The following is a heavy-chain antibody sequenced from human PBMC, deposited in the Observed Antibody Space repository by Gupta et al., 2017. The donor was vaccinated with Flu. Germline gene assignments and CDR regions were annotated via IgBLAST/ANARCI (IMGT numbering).Heavy chain of an antibody. Sequence: GKGLEGFGHIYYNGYHYYNPSIKRRLSMSVHTSNNQFPLRLTTVTAADTARYYCARGLGSIFGVASNQTYFDHWGQGTLVTVSS. V-gene: IGHV4-31*02. D-gene: IGHD3-3*01. J-gene: IGHJ4*02. CDR3: ARGLGSIFGVASNQTYFDH. CDR2: IYYNGYH.